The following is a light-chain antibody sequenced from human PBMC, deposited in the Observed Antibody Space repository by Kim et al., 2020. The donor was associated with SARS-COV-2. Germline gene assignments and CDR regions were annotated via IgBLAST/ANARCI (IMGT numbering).Light chain of an antibody. V-gene: IGLV2-23*02. CDR3: CSYAGSSTWV. CDR2: EVS. CDR1: SRDVGTYNL. J-gene: IGLJ3*02. Sequence: QSALTQPASVSGSPGQSITISCTGTSRDVGTYNLVSWYQQHPGKVPKLMIYEVSKRPSGISNRFSGSKSGNTASLTISGLQAEDEADYYCCSYAGSSTWVFGGGTQLTVL.